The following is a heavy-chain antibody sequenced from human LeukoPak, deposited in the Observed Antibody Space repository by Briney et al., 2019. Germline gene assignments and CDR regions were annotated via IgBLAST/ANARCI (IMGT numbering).Heavy chain of an antibody. Sequence: PGGSLRLSCAASGFTFTSYSMNWVRQAPGKGLEWVSTISGGGGSTYYADSVKGRFTISRDNSKNTLYLQVNSLRAEDTAVYYCAKGGSYSMTGYAPFDSWGQGARVTVSS. J-gene: IGHJ4*02. V-gene: IGHV3-23*01. D-gene: IGHD3-9*01. CDR2: ISGGGGST. CDR1: GFTFTSYS. CDR3: AKGGSYSMTGYAPFDS.